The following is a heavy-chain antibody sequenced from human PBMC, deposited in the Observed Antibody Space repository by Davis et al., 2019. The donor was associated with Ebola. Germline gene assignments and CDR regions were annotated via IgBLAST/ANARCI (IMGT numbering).Heavy chain of an antibody. D-gene: IGHD3-16*01. CDR3: ARRRSSLDP. V-gene: IGHV4-39*07. CDR1: GGSISSSSYY. CDR2: INHSGST. J-gene: IGHJ5*02. Sequence: MPSETLSLTCTVSGGSISSSSYYWGWIRQPPGKGLEWIGEINHSGSTNYNPSLKSRVTISVDTSKNQFSLKLSSVTAADTAVYYCARRRSSLDPWGQGTLVTVSS.